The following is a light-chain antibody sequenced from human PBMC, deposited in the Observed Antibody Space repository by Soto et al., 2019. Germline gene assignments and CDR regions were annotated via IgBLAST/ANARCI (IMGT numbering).Light chain of an antibody. CDR1: QSLLHITGETF. J-gene: IGKJ5*01. CDR3: MQSTQLPPT. CDR2: DVS. V-gene: IGKV2D-29*02. Sequence: VMTQTPRSLSVTPGQPDYIACKSSQSLLHITGETFLLWYLQKPGQSPQLLIYDVSTRVSGVPDRFSGSGSGTDFTLEISRVETDDVGIYYCMQSTQLPPTFGQGTRLEI.